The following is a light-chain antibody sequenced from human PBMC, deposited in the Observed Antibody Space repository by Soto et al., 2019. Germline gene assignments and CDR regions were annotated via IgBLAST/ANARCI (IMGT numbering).Light chain of an antibody. CDR2: EVS. J-gene: IGLJ1*01. V-gene: IGLV2-8*01. CDR1: SSDVGGYNF. CDR3: SSNAGSNNRYV. Sequence: QSALTQPPSASGSPGQSVTISCTGTSSDVGGYNFVSWYQQHPGKAPKLMIYEVSKRPSGVPDRFSGSKSGNTASLTVSGXXXXXXXXYYXSSNAGSNNRYVXGXXT.